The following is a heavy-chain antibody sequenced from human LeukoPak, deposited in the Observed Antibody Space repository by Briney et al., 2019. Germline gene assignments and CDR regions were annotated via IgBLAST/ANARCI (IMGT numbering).Heavy chain of an antibody. D-gene: IGHD3/OR15-3a*01. J-gene: IGHJ4*02. CDR1: GFTFSTYW. Sequence: GGSLRLSCAASGFTFSTYWMHWVRQAPGEGLVWVSRIKSDGSDTSYADSVKGRFTISRDNAKNTLYLQMNSLRAEDTAVYYRARGFWTGVEYWGQGALVTVSS. CDR2: IKSDGSDT. V-gene: IGHV3-74*01. CDR3: ARGFWTGVEY.